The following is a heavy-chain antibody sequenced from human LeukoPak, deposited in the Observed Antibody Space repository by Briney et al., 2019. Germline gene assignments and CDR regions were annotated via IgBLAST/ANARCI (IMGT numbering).Heavy chain of an antibody. Sequence: SETLSLTCTVSGGSISSSSYYWGWIRQPPGKGLEWIGSIYYSGSTYHNPSLKSRVTISVDTAKNQFSLRLSSVTAADTAVYYCARLPTVTFFDYWGQGTLVTVSS. V-gene: IGHV4-39*01. CDR3: ARLPTVTFFDY. J-gene: IGHJ4*02. D-gene: IGHD4-17*01. CDR1: GGSISSSSYY. CDR2: IYYSGST.